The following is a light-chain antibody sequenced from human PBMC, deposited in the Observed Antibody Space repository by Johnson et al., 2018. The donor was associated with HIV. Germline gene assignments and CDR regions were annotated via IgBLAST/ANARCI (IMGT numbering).Light chain of an antibody. CDR2: ENN. V-gene: IGLV1-51*02. Sequence: QSVLTQPPSVSAAPGQKVTISCSGSSYNIGNNLVSWYQQLPGTAPKLLIYENNKRPSGIPDRFSGSKSGTSATLGITGLQTGDEADYYCGTWDSSLSAFYVFGTGSKVTVL. J-gene: IGLJ1*01. CDR3: GTWDSSLSAFYV. CDR1: SYNIGNNL.